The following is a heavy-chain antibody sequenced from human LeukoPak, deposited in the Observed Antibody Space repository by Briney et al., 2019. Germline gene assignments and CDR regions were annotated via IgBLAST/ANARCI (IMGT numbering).Heavy chain of an antibody. CDR3: AKDIVVVPAAQGYFDY. CDR1: GFTFSSHS. CDR2: ITGTGVHI. J-gene: IGHJ4*02. V-gene: IGHV3-21*04. D-gene: IGHD2-2*01. Sequence: PGGSLRLSCAASGFTFSSHSMIWVRQAPGKGLEWVSSITGTGVHIHYADSVRGRFTISRDNAKNSLYLQMNSLRAEDTALYYCAKDIVVVPAAQGYFDYWGQGTLVTVSS.